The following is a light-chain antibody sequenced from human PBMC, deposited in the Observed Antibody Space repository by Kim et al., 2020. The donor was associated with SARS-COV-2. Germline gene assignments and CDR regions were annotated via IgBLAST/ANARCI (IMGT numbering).Light chain of an antibody. CDR2: GNS. J-gene: IGLJ3*02. CDR3: QSYDSSLSGFWV. Sequence: QSVLTQPPSVSGAPGQRVTISCTGSSSNIAAGYDVHWYQQLPGTAPKLLIYGNSNRPSGVPDRFSGSKSGTSASLAITGLQAEDEADYYCQSYDSSLSGFWVFGGGTQLTVL. V-gene: IGLV1-40*01. CDR1: SSNIAAGYD.